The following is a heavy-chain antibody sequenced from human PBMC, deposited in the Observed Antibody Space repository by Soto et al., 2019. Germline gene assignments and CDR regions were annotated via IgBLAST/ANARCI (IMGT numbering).Heavy chain of an antibody. CDR1: RFTFSSYA. CDR3: ATAKLLLPWLFDY. Sequence: GGSLRLSCAASRFTFSSYAMHWVRQAPGKGLEWVAVISYDGTNKYYADFVKGRFTISRDNSKNTLYLEMNSLKTEDTAVYYCATAKLLLPWLFDYWGQGTLVTVSS. V-gene: IGHV3-30-3*01. CDR2: ISYDGTNK. D-gene: IGHD2-15*01. J-gene: IGHJ4*02.